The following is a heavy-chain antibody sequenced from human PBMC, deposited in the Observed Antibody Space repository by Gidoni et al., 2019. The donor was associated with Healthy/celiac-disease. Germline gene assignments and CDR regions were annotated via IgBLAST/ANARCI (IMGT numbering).Heavy chain of an antibody. D-gene: IGHD2-15*01. J-gene: IGHJ5*02. CDR1: GGSISSGGYY. CDR3: ARTHCSGGSCYPNWFDP. V-gene: IGHV4-31*03. Sequence: QVQLQESGPGLVTPSQTLSLTCPVSGGSISSGGYYWRWIRQHPGKCLEWIGYTYYSGSTYYNPSLKSRVTISVDTSKNQFSLKLSSVTAADTAVYYCARTHCSGGSCYPNWFDPWGQGTLVTVSS. CDR2: TYYSGST.